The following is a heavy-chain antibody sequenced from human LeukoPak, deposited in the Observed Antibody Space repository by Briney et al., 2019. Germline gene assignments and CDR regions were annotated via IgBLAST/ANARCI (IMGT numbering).Heavy chain of an antibody. CDR2: IYYSGST. CDR1: GGSFSSGSYY. D-gene: IGHD3-3*01. CDR3: ARAYFNDFWSGYYPTAFDY. Sequence: PSETLSLTCTVSGGSFSSGSYYWSWIRQPPGKGLEWIGYIYYSGSTNYNPSLKSRVTISVDTSKNQFSLKLSSVTAADTAVYYCARAYFNDFWSGYYPTAFDYWGQGTLVTVSS. V-gene: IGHV4-61*01. J-gene: IGHJ4*02.